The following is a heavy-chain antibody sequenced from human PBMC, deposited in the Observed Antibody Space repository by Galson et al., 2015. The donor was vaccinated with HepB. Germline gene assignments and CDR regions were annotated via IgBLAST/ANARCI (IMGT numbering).Heavy chain of an antibody. J-gene: IGHJ5*02. CDR2: INPSGGST. CDR3: ARARWSGSDANWFGP. V-gene: IGHV1-46*01. D-gene: IGHD3-10*02. Sequence: SVKVSCKASGYTFTSYYMHWVRQAPGQGLGWMGIINPSGGSTSYAEKFQGRVTMTRDTSTSTVYMELSSLRAEDTAVYYCARARWSGSDANWFGPWGRGTRFTVSS. CDR1: GYTFTSYY.